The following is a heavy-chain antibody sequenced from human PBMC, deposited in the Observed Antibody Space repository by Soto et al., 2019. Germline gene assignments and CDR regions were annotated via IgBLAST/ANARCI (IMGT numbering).Heavy chain of an antibody. D-gene: IGHD5-18*01. CDR3: ARTKPGYSLDY. CDR2: ISYDGSNK. V-gene: IGHV3-30-3*01. J-gene: IGHJ4*02. Sequence: QVQLVESGGGVVQPGRSLRLSCAASGFTFSSYAMHWVRQAPGKGLEWVAVISYDGSNKYYADSVKGRFTISRDNSKNTLYLQMNSLRAEDTAVYYCARTKPGYSLDYWGQGTLVTVSS. CDR1: GFTFSSYA.